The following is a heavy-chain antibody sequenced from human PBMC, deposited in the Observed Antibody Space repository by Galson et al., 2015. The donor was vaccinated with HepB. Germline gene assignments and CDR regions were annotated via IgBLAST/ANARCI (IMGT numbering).Heavy chain of an antibody. CDR1: GFTFSSYA. J-gene: IGHJ4*02. V-gene: IGHV3-23*01. CDR2: ISGSGGST. Sequence: SLRLSCAASGFTFSSYAMSWVRQAPGKGLEWVSAISGSGGSTYYADSVKGRFTISRDNSKNTLYLQMNSLRAEDTAVYYCASPWASKGRAVPRVDYWGQGTLVTVSS. D-gene: IGHD2-2*01. CDR3: ASPWASKGRAVPRVDY.